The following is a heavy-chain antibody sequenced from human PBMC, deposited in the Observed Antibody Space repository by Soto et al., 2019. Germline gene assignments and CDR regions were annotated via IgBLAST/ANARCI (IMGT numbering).Heavy chain of an antibody. CDR3: ARVGHYDILTGYYNYWFDP. D-gene: IGHD3-9*01. V-gene: IGHV1-18*04. J-gene: IGHJ5*02. CDR1: GYTFTSYG. CDR2: ISAYNGHT. Sequence: ASVKVSCKASGYTFTSYGISWVRQAPGQGLEWMGWISAYNGHTNYPQKLQGRVTMTTDTSTSTAYMELRCLRSDDTAVYYCARVGHYDILTGYYNYWFDPWGQGTLVTVSS.